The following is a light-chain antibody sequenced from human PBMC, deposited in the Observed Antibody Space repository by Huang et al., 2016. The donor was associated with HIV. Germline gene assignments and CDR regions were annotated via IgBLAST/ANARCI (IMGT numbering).Light chain of an antibody. CDR3: QQLNSYPLT. J-gene: IGKJ4*01. V-gene: IGKV1-9*01. CDR2: AAS. CDR1: QGISSY. Sequence: IQLTQSPSSLSASVADRVTITCRASQGISSYLAWYQQKPGKAPKLLIYAASTVQSGFPSRFSGSGSGTDVTLTISSLQPEDFATYYCQQLNSYPLTFGGGTKVEIK.